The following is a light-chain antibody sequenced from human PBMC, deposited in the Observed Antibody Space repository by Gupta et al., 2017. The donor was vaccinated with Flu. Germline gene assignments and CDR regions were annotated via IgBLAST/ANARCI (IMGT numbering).Light chain of an antibody. V-gene: IGLV2-23*02. CDR3: CSYAGSSTFV. Sequence: SITLSCTGTSSDVDIYNLVSWYQHHPGKAPKLIIYEDTKRPSGISDRFSGSTSGNTASLTISGLQAEDEADYHCCSYAGSSTFVFGGGTKLTVL. J-gene: IGLJ2*01. CDR2: EDT. CDR1: SSDVDIYNL.